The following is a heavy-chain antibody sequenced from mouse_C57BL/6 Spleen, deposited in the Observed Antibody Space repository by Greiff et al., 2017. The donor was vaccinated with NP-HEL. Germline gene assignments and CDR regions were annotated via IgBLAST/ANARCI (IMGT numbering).Heavy chain of an antibody. J-gene: IGHJ2*01. CDR3: ARSGYYYGSSYYFDY. CDR2: INPYNGGT. CDR1: GYTFTDYY. V-gene: IGHV1-19*01. Sequence: VQLQQSGPVLVKPGASVKMSCKASGYTFTDYYMNWVKQSHGKSLEWIGVINPYNGGTSYNQKFKGKATLTVDKSSSTAYMELNSLTSEDSAVYYCARSGYYYGSSYYFDYWGQGTTLTVSS. D-gene: IGHD1-1*01.